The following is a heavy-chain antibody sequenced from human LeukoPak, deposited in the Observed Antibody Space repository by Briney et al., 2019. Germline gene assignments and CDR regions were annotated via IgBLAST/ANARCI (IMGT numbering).Heavy chain of an antibody. CDR1: GGTFSSYA. V-gene: IGHV1-69*13. Sequence: ASVKVSCKASGGTFSSYAISWVLQAPGQGLEWMGGIIPIFGTANYAQKFQGRVTITADESTSTAYMELSSLRSEDTAVYYCARDEREYYFDYWGQGTLVTVSS. D-gene: IGHD1-1*01. CDR3: ARDEREYYFDY. J-gene: IGHJ4*02. CDR2: IIPIFGTA.